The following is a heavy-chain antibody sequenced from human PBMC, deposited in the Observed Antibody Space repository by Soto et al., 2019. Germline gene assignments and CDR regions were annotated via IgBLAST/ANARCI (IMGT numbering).Heavy chain of an antibody. CDR2: ISAYNGNT. CDR3: ASSFTSSQWRYGMDV. D-gene: IGHD2-2*01. Sequence: ASVKVSCKASGYTFTGDGISWVRQAPGQGLEWMGWISAYNGNTNYAQKLQGRVTMTTDTSTSTAYMELRSLRSDDTAVYYCASSFTSSQWRYGMDVWGQGTTVTVSS. V-gene: IGHV1-18*01. CDR1: GYTFTGDG. J-gene: IGHJ6*02.